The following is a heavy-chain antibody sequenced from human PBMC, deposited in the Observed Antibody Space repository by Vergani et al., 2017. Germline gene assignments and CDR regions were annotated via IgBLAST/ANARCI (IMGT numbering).Heavy chain of an antibody. CDR2: IYHSGST. CDR1: GGSISSGGYS. J-gene: IGHJ5*02. Sequence: QVQLQESGPGLVKPSETLSLTCAVSGGSISSGGYSWSWIRQPPGKGLEWIGYIYHSGSTYYNPSLKSRVTISVDRSKNQFSLKLSSVTAEDTAVYYCARLYGRSENWFDPWGQGTLVTVSS. D-gene: IGHD3-10*02. CDR3: ARLYGRSENWFDP. V-gene: IGHV4-30-2*01.